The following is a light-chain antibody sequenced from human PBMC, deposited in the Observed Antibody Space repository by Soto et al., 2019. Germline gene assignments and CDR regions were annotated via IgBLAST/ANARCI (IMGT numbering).Light chain of an antibody. J-gene: IGKJ4*01. Sequence: DIVMTQSPDSLAVSLGERATINCKSSQSVLYSSNNKNYLAWYQQKPGQPPKLLIHWASTRESGVPDRFSGSESGTDFTLTISSLQAEDVAVYFCQQYYDTPLTFGGGTKVEI. CDR1: QSVLYSSNNKNY. V-gene: IGKV4-1*01. CDR2: WAS. CDR3: QQYYDTPLT.